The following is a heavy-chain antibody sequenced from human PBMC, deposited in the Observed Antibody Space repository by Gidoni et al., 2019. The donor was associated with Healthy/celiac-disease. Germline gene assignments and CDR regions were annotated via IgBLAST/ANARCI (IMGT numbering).Heavy chain of an antibody. Sequence: QVQLQESGPGLVKPSQTLSLTCTVSGGSISSGSYYWSWIRQPAGKGLEWIGRIYTSGSTNYNPSLKSRVTISVDTSKNQFSLKLSSVTAADTAVYYCARGAYYYYGMDVWGQGTTVTVSS. V-gene: IGHV4-61*02. CDR2: IYTSGST. CDR3: ARGAYYYYGMDV. CDR1: GGSISSGSYY. J-gene: IGHJ6*02.